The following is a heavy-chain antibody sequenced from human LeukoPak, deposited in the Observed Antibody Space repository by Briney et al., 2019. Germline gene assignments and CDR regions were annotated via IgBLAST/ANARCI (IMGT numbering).Heavy chain of an antibody. J-gene: IGHJ4*02. Sequence: PGGSLRLSCAVSGFNVTNKYMSWVRQAPGKGLEWVAVIYSGGSIYYTDSVKGRFVISRDYSKNTLYLEMNSLRAEDTAVYYCARGGYSGRDPLKAFDSWGQGILVTVSS. CDR3: ARGGYSGRDPLKAFDS. CDR1: GFNVTNKY. D-gene: IGHD5-12*01. V-gene: IGHV3-53*01. CDR2: IYSGGSI.